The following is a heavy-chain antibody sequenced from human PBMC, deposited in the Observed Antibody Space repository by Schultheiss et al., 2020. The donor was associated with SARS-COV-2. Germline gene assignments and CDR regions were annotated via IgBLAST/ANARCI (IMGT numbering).Heavy chain of an antibody. Sequence: GGSLRLSCAASGFTFSSYAMSWVRQAPGEGLEWVAVISYDGSNKYYADSVKGRFTISRDNSKNTLYLQMNSLRAEDTAVYYCAREGIAVAGTFDYWGQGTLVTVSS. CDR1: GFTFSSYA. V-gene: IGHV3-30*07. D-gene: IGHD6-19*01. CDR3: AREGIAVAGTFDY. J-gene: IGHJ4*02. CDR2: ISYDGSNK.